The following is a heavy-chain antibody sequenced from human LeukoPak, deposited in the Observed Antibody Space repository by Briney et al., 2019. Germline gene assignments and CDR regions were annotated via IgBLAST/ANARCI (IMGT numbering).Heavy chain of an antibody. Sequence: ASVKVSCKVSGYTLTELSMHWVRQAPGKGLGWMGSFDPEDGETIYAQKFQGRVTMTEDTSTDTAYMELSSLRSEDTAVYYCATDRANNWNFDYWGQGTLVTVSS. CDR1: GYTLTELS. CDR3: ATDRANNWNFDY. CDR2: FDPEDGET. D-gene: IGHD1-20*01. J-gene: IGHJ4*02. V-gene: IGHV1-24*01.